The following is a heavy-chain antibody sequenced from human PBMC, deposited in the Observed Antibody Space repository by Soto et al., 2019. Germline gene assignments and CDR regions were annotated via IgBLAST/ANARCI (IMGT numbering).Heavy chain of an antibody. J-gene: IGHJ4*02. Sequence: PSQTLSLTCTVSGGSVSSGSYYWSWIRQPPGKGLEWIGCAYSSGTTDYNPSLNSRGTMSVETSKNQFSLKLTSVTAADTAVYYCARDIGSFAYGEGYWGQGIQVTVSS. D-gene: IGHD3-10*01. V-gene: IGHV4-61*01. CDR1: GGSVSSGSYY. CDR3: ARDIGSFAYGEGY. CDR2: AYSSGTT.